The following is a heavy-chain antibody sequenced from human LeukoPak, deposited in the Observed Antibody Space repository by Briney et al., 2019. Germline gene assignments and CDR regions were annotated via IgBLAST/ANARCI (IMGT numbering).Heavy chain of an antibody. CDR1: GGSISSYY. D-gene: IGHD7-27*01. Sequence: PSETLSLTCTVSGGSISSYYWSWIWQPPGKGLEWIGYISYSGSTNYNPSLKSRVTISVDTSKNQFSLNLSSVTAADTAVYFCVRGPNRYYFDSWGQGTLVTVSS. J-gene: IGHJ4*02. CDR2: ISYSGST. CDR3: VRGPNRYYFDS. V-gene: IGHV4-59*01.